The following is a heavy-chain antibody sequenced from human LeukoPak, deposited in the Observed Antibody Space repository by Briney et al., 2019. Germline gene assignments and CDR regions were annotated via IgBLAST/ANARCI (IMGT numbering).Heavy chain of an antibody. Sequence: PGGSLRLSCAASGFTFSSYAMSWVRQAPGKGLEWVSAISGSSGSTYYADSVKGRFTISRDDSKNTLYLQMNSLRAEDTAVYYCATQAEWLPTSLDYWGQGTLVTVSS. CDR1: GFTFSSYA. J-gene: IGHJ4*02. CDR2: ISGSSGST. V-gene: IGHV3-23*01. CDR3: ATQAEWLPTSLDY. D-gene: IGHD5-12*01.